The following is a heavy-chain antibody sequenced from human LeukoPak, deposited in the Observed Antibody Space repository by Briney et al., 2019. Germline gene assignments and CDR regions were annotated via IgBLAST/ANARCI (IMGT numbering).Heavy chain of an antibody. CDR2: IYYSGSA. V-gene: IGHV4-59*01. CDR3: ALYGGNFSADYYYYGMDV. D-gene: IGHD4-23*01. CDR1: GGSISSYY. J-gene: IGHJ6*02. Sequence: SETLSLTCTVSGGSISSYYWSWIRQPPGKGLEWIGYIYYSGSANYNPSLKSRVTISVDTSKNQFSLKLSSVTAADTAVYYCALYGGNFSADYYYYGMDVWGQGTTVTVSS.